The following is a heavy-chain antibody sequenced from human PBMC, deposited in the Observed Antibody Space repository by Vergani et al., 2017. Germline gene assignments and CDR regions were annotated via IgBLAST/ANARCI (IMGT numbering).Heavy chain of an antibody. Sequence: QVQLQESGPGLVQPAETLSLTCVVSNSSINSNYYWGWIRQSPGKRLEWIGSVSHSGSTFSNPSLKSRVTISVDKSKKLISLILNSVTAADTAVYYCVRDAINYDVLTGYYIGLDSGGQGTLVTVSS. CDR2: VSHSGST. V-gene: IGHV4-38-2*01. CDR3: VRDAINYDVLTGYYIGLDS. CDR1: NSSINSNYY. J-gene: IGHJ4*02. D-gene: IGHD3-9*01.